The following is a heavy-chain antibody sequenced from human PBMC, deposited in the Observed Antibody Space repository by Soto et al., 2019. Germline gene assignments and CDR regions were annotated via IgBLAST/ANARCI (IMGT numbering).Heavy chain of an antibody. D-gene: IGHD2-2*01. J-gene: IGHJ4*02. CDR2: ISAYNGNT. CDR3: ARAAIVVGPAATVSDF. Sequence: QGLEWMGWISAYNGNTNYAQKLQGRVTMTTDTSTSTAYMELRSLRSDDTAVYYCARAAIVVGPAATVSDFWGQGTPVP. V-gene: IGHV1-18*01.